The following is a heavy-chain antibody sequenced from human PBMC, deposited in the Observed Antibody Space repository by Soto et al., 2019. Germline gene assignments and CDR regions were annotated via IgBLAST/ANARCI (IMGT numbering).Heavy chain of an antibody. Sequence: EVQLVQSGAEVKKPGESLKISCKTSGYSFRSYWIGWVRQMPGKGLEWMGIIYPGGSNTRYSPSFQGQVTISADKSISTAFRQLSSLKAADSAMYYCARHLHSDSVHISPVSPDYWGQGTLVTVSS. CDR3: ARHLHSDSVHISPVSPDY. CDR1: GYSFRSYW. CDR2: IYPGGSNT. V-gene: IGHV5-51*01. D-gene: IGHD4-4*01. J-gene: IGHJ4*02.